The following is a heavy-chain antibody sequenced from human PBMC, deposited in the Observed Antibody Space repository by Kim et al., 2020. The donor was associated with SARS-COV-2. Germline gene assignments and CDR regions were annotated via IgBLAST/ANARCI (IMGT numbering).Heavy chain of an antibody. J-gene: IGHJ5*02. D-gene: IGHD2-21*02. CDR3: ARDSVVTRYNWFDP. CDR1: GFTFSSYS. V-gene: IGHV3-21*01. CDR2: ISSSSSYI. Sequence: GGSLRLSCAASGFTFSSYSMNWVRQAPGKGLEWVSSISSSSSYIYYADSVKGRFTISRDNAKNSLYLQMNSLRAEDTAVYYCARDSVVTRYNWFDPWGQGTLVTVSS.